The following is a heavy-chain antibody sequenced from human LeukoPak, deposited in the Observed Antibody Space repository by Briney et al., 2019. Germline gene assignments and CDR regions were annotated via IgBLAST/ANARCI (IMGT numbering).Heavy chain of an antibody. CDR2: IGSDGDR. CDR1: GFDFRSYA. J-gene: IGHJ4*02. Sequence: GGSLRLSCTASGFDFRSYAMAWVRQAPGKGLEGVTAIGSDGDRVHEDSVKGRFTISRDNSKSTLYLQMDNLRAEDTAVYFCAKSAGVATIYFDSWGQGALVTVSS. V-gene: IGHV3-23*01. D-gene: IGHD5-12*01. CDR3: AKSAGVATIYFDS.